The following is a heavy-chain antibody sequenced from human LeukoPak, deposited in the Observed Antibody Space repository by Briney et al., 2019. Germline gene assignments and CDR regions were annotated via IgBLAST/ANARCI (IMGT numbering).Heavy chain of an antibody. CDR2: INHSGSN. D-gene: IGHD1/OR15-1a*01. J-gene: IGHJ6*02. V-gene: IGHV4-34*01. Sequence: SETPSLTCAVYGESFTNYYWSWIRQPPGKGLEWIGQINHSGSNNCNPSLKSRVTISVDTPKNQFSLKLSSVSAADTAVYYCARGVVMGTETFVVGTNYYYGMDVWGQGTTVTVSS. CDR3: ARGVVMGTETFVVGTNYYYGMDV. CDR1: GESFTNYY.